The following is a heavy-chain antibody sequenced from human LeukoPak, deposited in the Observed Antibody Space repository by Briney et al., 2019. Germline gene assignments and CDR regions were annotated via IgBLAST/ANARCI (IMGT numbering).Heavy chain of an antibody. J-gene: IGHJ6*02. CDR3: ARDVEEMITMVRGVIMSSYYYYGMDV. D-gene: IGHD3-10*01. CDR1: GGSISSSSYY. V-gene: IGHV4-39*07. CDR2: IYYGGST. Sequence: SETLSLTCTVSGGSISSSSYYWGWIRQPPGKGLEWIGSIYYGGSTYYNPSLKSRVTISVDTSKNQFSLKLSSVTAADTAVYYCARDVEEMITMVRGVIMSSYYYYGMDVWGQGTTVTVSS.